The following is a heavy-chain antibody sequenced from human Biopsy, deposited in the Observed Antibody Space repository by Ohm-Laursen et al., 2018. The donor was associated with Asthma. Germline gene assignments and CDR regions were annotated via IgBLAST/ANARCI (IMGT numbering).Heavy chain of an antibody. J-gene: IGHJ4*02. D-gene: IGHD2-15*01. Sequence: SETLSLTCTVSYGSITSGGYYWGWIRQPPGKGLEWIGNIYYGGSTYYSPSLKSRITISVDTSKKQFSLKLSSVTAADTAVYYCARLRIRPYYFDYWGRGTLVTVSS. CDR2: IYYGGST. CDR1: YGSITSGGYY. CDR3: ARLRIRPYYFDY. V-gene: IGHV4-39*01.